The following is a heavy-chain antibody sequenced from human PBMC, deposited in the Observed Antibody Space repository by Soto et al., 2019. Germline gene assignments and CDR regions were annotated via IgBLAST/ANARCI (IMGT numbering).Heavy chain of an antibody. CDR3: ARESSGHYYFDY. CDR1: GGSISSYY. D-gene: IGHD3-22*01. J-gene: IGHJ4*02. Sequence: SETLSLTCTVSGGSISSYYWSWIRQPPGKGLEWIGYIYYSGSTNYNPSLKSRVTISVDTSKNQFSLKLSSVTAADTAVYYCARESSGHYYFDYWGQGTLVTVSS. V-gene: IGHV4-59*01. CDR2: IYYSGST.